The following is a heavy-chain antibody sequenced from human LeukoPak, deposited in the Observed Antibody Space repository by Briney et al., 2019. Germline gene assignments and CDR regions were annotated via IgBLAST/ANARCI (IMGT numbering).Heavy chain of an antibody. CDR1: GYTFTGYY. J-gene: IGHJ4*02. V-gene: IGHV1-2*02. CDR3: ARDLSDSGGYSLYYFDY. Sequence: ASVKVSCKASGYTFTGYYLHWMRQAPGQGLEWMGWINPNSGGTNYAQNFQGRVTMTGNTSISTAYMELSRLRSDDTAVYYCARDLSDSGGYSLYYFDYWGQGTLVTVSS. D-gene: IGHD3-22*01. CDR2: INPNSGGT.